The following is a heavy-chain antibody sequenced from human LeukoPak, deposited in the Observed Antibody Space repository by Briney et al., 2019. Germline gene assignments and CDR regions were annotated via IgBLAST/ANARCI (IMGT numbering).Heavy chain of an antibody. D-gene: IGHD3-16*01. CDR1: GDSFSSYH. CDR2: ISSSGST. CDR3: ARVGRGDHTWGSYSCDH. J-gene: IGHJ1*01. V-gene: IGHV4-59*01. Sequence: PSETLSLTCTVSVSGDSFSSYHWSWLRQPPGKGLKWIGYISSSGSTSYNTSLKSRVTISVDTSKNQFSLKLSSLTAADTAVYYCARVGRGDHTWGSYSCDHWGQGTLVSVSS.